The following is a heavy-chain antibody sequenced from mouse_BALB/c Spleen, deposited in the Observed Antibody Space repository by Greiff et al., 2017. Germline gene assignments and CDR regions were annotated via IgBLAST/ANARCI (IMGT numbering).Heavy chain of an antibody. D-gene: IGHD1-3*01. Sequence: VHLVESAAELARPGASVKMSCKASGYTFTSYTMHWVKQRPGQGLEWIGYINPSSGYTEYNQKFKDKTTLTADKSSSTAYMQLSSLTSEDSAVYYCASGGKGAMDYWGQGTSVTVSS. V-gene: IGHV1-4*02. CDR1: GYTFTSYT. CDR2: INPSSGYT. J-gene: IGHJ4*01. CDR3: ASGGKGAMDY.